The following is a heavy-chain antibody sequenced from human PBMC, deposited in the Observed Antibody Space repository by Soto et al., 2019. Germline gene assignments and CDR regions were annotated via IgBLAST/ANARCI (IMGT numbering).Heavy chain of an antibody. J-gene: IGHJ4*02. CDR2: ISSNGGST. CDR3: VKESGGPYSSSFDY. Sequence: GSLRLSCSASGFTFSSYAMHWVRQAPGKGLEYVSAISSNGGSTYYADSVKGRFTISRDNSKNTLYLQMSSLRAEDTAVYYCVKESGGPYSSSFDYWGQGTLVTVSS. V-gene: IGHV3-64D*09. D-gene: IGHD6-6*01. CDR1: GFTFSSYA.